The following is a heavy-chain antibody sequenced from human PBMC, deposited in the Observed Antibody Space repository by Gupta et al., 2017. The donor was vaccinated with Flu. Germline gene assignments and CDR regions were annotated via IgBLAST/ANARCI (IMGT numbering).Heavy chain of an antibody. CDR2: ISSSSSYI. CDR1: GFTFSSYS. J-gene: IGHJ6*03. CDR3: ARVYDFWSGFSRYYMDV. D-gene: IGHD3-3*01. V-gene: IGHV3-21*01. Sequence: EVQLVESGGGLVKPGGSLRLSCAPSGFTFSSYSMTWARQAPGKGREWVSSISSSSSYIYYAESVKGRVTISRDNAKNSLYLQMNSLRAEDTAVYYCARVYDFWSGFSRYYMDVWGKGTTVTVSS.